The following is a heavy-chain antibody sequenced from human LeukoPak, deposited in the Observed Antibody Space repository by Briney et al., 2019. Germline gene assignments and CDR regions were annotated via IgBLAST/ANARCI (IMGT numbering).Heavy chain of an antibody. CDR2: MSGSGGMT. V-gene: IGHV3-23*01. D-gene: IGHD3-10*02. CDR3: AELGITMIGGV. CDR1: RFTFSSFA. Sequence: GGSLRLSCAASRFTFSSFAMSWVRQAPGEGLEWVSAMSGSGGMTYSADSVKGRFTISRDNAKNSLYLQMNSLRAEDTAVYYCAELGITMIGGVWGKGTTVTISS. J-gene: IGHJ6*04.